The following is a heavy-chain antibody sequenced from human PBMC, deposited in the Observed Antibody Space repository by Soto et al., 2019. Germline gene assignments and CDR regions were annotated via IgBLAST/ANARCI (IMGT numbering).Heavy chain of an antibody. CDR2: TYYRSKWYN. J-gene: IGHJ6*02. CDR3: ARDGPIGSGWHYYYYGMDV. Sequence: PSQTLSLTCAISGDSVSSNSAAWNWIRQSPSRVLEWLGRTYYRSKWYNDYAVSVKSRITINPDTSKNQFSLQLNSVTPEDTAVYYCARDGPIGSGWHYYYYGMDVWGQGTTVTV. V-gene: IGHV6-1*01. D-gene: IGHD6-19*01. CDR1: GDSVSSNSAA.